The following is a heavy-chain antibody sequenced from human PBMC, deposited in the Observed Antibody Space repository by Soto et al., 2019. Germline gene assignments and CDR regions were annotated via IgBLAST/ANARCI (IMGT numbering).Heavy chain of an antibody. CDR1: GFTFSSYA. D-gene: IGHD6-19*01. J-gene: IGHJ4*02. CDR2: ISGSGGST. Sequence: VQLLESGGGLVQPGGSLRLSCAASGFTFSSYAMSWVRQAPGKGLEWVSAISGSGGSTYYADSVKGRFTISRDNSKNTLYLQMNSLRAEDTAVYYCAKVRAVAGPEYLTFDYWGQGTLVTVSS. CDR3: AKVRAVAGPEYLTFDY. V-gene: IGHV3-23*01.